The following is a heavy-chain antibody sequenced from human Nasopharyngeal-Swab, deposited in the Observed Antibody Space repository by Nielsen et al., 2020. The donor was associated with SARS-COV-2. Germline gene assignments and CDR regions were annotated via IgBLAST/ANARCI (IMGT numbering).Heavy chain of an antibody. J-gene: IGHJ4*02. V-gene: IGHV3-74*01. Sequence: GESLKISCAASGFTFSSYWMHWVRQAPGKGLVWVSRINGDGSSTTCADSVKGRFTISRDNVKNTLYLQMNSLTAEDTAVYYCARARTTVVVDYWGQGTLVTVSS. CDR2: INGDGSST. CDR1: GFTFSSYW. CDR3: ARARTTVVVDY. D-gene: IGHD4-23*01.